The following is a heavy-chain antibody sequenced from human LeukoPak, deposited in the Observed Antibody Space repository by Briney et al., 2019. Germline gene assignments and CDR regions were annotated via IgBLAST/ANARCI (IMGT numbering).Heavy chain of an antibody. D-gene: IGHD6-25*01. Sequence: SVKVSCKASGGTFSSYAISWVRQAPGQGLEWMGGIIPIFGTANYAQKFQGRVTITADESTSTAYMELSRLRSDDTAVYYCEREIAAATPGEWGQGTLVTVSS. CDR2: IIPIFGTA. CDR3: EREIAAATPGE. CDR1: GGTFSSYA. J-gene: IGHJ4*02. V-gene: IGHV1-69*13.